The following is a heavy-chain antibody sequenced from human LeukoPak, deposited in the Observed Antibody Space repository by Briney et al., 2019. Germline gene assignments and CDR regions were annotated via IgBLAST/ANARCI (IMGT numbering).Heavy chain of an antibody. D-gene: IGHD3-22*01. J-gene: IGHJ4*02. CDR3: ARDGGPWDYDSSGYSY. V-gene: IGHV4-38-2*02. CDR1: GYSISSGYY. CDR2: IYHSGST. Sequence: SETLSLTCTVSGYSISSGYYWGWIRQPPGKGLEWIGSIYHSGSTYYNPSLKSRVTISVDTSKNQFSLKLSSVTAADTAVYYCARDGGPWDYDSSGYSYWGQGTLVTVSS.